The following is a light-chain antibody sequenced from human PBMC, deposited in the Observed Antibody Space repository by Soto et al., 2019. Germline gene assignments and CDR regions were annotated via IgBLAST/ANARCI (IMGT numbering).Light chain of an antibody. CDR2: GAS. J-gene: IGKJ5*01. Sequence: EFVLTQSPGTLSLSPGERATLSCRASENIYTNLAWYQQKPGQAPRLLFYGASTRATGLPARFRGTGSGTEFTLTINSLQAEDSAVYYCQQYYNWPRTFGQGTRLEIK. CDR1: ENIYTN. CDR3: QQYYNWPRT. V-gene: IGKV3-15*01.